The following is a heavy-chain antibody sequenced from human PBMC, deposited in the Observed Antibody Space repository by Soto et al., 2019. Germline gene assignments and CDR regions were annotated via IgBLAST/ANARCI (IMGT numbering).Heavy chain of an antibody. Sequence: NPSETLSLTCTVSGGSISSGGYYWSWIRQHPGKGLEWIGYIYYSGSTYYNPSLKSRVTISVDTSKNQFSLKLSSVTAADTAVYSCARYYYGSSGYPGAFESCRQRPMVTVSS. CDR1: GGSISSGGYY. CDR2: IYYSGST. D-gene: IGHD3-22*01. CDR3: ARYYYGSSGYPGAFES. V-gene: IGHV4-31*03. J-gene: IGHJ3*02.